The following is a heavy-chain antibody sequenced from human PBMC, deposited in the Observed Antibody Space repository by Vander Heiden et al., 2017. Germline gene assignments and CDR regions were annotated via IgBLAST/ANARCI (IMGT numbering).Heavy chain of an antibody. D-gene: IGHD6-13*01. V-gene: IGHV3-23*01. CDR3: AKDGGGIVAAGPHLDFDS. CDR2: ISGSGGST. CDR1: GITFSNFA. J-gene: IGHJ4*02. Sequence: EVQVLESGGGLVQPGGSLRLSCGVSGITFSNFAMSWVRQAQGKGLEWVSGISGSGGSTYYTDSVKGRFTISRDNSKNTLYLQMKRLRTEDTAVYYCAKDGGGIVAAGPHLDFDSWGQGTLGPVSS.